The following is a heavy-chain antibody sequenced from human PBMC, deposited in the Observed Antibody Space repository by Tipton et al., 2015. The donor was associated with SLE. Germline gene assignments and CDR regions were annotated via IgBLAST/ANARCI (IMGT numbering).Heavy chain of an antibody. J-gene: IGHJ4*02. D-gene: IGHD6-13*01. CDR1: GITVSDYG. CDR3: AKDRLRSSSLHTPLTSFDY. CDR2: SGGSGGDT. Sequence: SLRLSCVASGITVSDYGMNWVRQAPGKGLEWVSSSGGSGGDTYYADSVKGRFTISRDNSKNTVYLQMNSLRAVDTAVYYCAKDRLRSSSLHTPLTSFDYWGQGALVTVSS. V-gene: IGHV3-23*01.